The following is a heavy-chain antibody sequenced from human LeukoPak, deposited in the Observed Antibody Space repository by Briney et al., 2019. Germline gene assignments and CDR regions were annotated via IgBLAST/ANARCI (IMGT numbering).Heavy chain of an antibody. CDR1: GYSISSGYY. V-gene: IGHV4-38-2*02. CDR2: IYHSGST. D-gene: IGHD3-10*01. J-gene: IGHJ5*02. Sequence: SETLSLTCTVSGYSISSGYYWGWIRQPPGKGLEWIGSIYHSGSTYYNPSLKSRVTISVDTSKNQFSLKLSSVTAADTAVYYCAGVGELGVIPWGQGTLVTVSS. CDR3: AGVGELGVIP.